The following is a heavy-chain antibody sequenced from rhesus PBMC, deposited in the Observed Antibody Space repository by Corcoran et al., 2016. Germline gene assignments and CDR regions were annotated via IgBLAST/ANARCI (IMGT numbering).Heavy chain of an antibody. D-gene: IGHD1-14*01. CDR1: GGSVSDSYE. V-gene: IGHV4-76*01. J-gene: IGHJ5-1*01. Sequence: QVQLQESGPGLVKPSETLFLTCAVFGGSVSDSYEWNWIRQFPGGGLEWIGYFYRRGDSAVYRPSLNNRVTISRDTSKNEISLRMTSVTVADTAVYYCVSHPSYSYNEFSVWGPGVLVTVSS. CDR2: FYRRGDSA. CDR3: VSHPSYSYNEFSV.